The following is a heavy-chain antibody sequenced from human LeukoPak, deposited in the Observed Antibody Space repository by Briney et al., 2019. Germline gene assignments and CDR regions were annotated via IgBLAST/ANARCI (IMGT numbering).Heavy chain of an antibody. V-gene: IGHV1-18*01. J-gene: IGHJ4*02. CDR2: ISAYNGNT. CDR3: ARDKCTNGVCSFDY. D-gene: IGHD2-8*01. Sequence: ASVKVSCKTSGYSENFYGITWVRQVAGQGLEWMGWISAYNGNTNYAQKLQGRLTMTTDTSTSTAYMELRSLRSDDTAVYYCARDKCTNGVCSFDYWGQGTLVTVSS. CDR1: GYSENFYG.